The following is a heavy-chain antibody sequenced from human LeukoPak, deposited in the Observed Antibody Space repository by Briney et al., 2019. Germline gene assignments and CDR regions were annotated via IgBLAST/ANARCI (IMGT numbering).Heavy chain of an antibody. J-gene: IGHJ5*02. Sequence: SETLSLTCTVSGGSISSSSYYWGWIRQPPGKGLEWIGSIYYSGSTYYNPSLKSRVTISVDTSKNQFSLKLSSVTAADTAVYYCARLGLYDSSAVNWFDPWSQGTLVTVSS. CDR1: GGSISSSSYY. CDR2: IYYSGST. V-gene: IGHV4-39*01. CDR3: ARLGLYDSSAVNWFDP. D-gene: IGHD3-22*01.